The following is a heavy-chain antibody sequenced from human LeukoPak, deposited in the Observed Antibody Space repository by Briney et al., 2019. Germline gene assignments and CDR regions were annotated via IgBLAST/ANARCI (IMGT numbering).Heavy chain of an antibody. V-gene: IGHV5-51*01. CDR1: GYSFTSYW. J-gene: IGHJ6*02. CDR3: ARQRYSRGWYPTSYYYYAIDV. CDR2: FYPGDSDT. Sequence: GESLKISCKGSGYSFTSYWIGLGRQMPGEGVELVGIFYPGDSDTRYSPSFQGHVSISADKSICTAYLQWSSLNASDTAMYYCARQRYSRGWYPTSYYYYAIDVGSQGTTVTVSS. D-gene: IGHD6-19*01.